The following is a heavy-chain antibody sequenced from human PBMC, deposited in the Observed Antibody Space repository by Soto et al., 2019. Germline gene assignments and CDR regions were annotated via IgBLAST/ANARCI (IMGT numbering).Heavy chain of an antibody. D-gene: IGHD6-13*01. CDR3: ASGASRWYPYFFDS. Sequence: QAQVVQSGAEVRKPGSSVKLSCKASEGTFNSYAIAWVRQASGQGLEWMGGIIPYYNTLNYAQKFQDRVTITADDSTNIVYMELSSLRSDDTAVYFCASGASRWYPYFFDSWAQGTLVTVSS. CDR1: EGTFNSYA. V-gene: IGHV1-69*01. J-gene: IGHJ4*02. CDR2: IIPYYNTL.